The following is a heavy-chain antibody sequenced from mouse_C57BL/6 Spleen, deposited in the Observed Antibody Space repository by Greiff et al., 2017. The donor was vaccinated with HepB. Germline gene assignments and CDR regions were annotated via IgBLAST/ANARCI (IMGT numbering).Heavy chain of an antibody. Sequence: VQRVESGPGLVAPSQSLSITCTVSGFSLTSYGVHWVRQPPGKGLEWLVVIWSDGSTTYNSALKSRLSISKDNSKSQVFLKMNSLQTDDTAMYYCARDGYYSYYYAMDYWGQGTSVTVSS. CDR3: ARDGYYSYYYAMDY. CDR2: IWSDGST. D-gene: IGHD2-3*01. J-gene: IGHJ4*01. V-gene: IGHV2-6*03. CDR1: GFSLTSYG.